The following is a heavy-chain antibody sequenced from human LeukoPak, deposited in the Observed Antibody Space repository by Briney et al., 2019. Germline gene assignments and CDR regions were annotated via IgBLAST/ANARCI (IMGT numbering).Heavy chain of an antibody. CDR1: GFTFSDYY. CDR2: ISSSGSTI. CDR3: ARLQRPGYSYGIDYGMDV. Sequence: GGSLRLSCAASGFTFSDYYMSWIRQAPGKGLEWVSYISSSGSTIYYADSVKGRFTISRDNAKNSLYLQMNSLRAEDTAVYYCARLQRPGYSYGIDYGMDVWGQGTTVTVSS. D-gene: IGHD5-18*01. V-gene: IGHV3-11*01. J-gene: IGHJ6*02.